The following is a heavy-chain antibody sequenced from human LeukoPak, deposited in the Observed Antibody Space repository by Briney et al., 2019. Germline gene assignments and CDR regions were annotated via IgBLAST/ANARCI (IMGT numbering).Heavy chain of an antibody. CDR2: ITGRGTFT. Sequence: GGSLRLSCAATGFTFNNYSMTWVRQAPGKGLEWVSAITGRGTFTDYADSVKGRFTISRDNSKNTLYLQMNSLRADDTAIYYCAKRSAESSGYFDSWGQGTLVTVSS. CDR3: AKRSAESSGYFDS. V-gene: IGHV3-23*01. CDR1: GFTFNNYS. J-gene: IGHJ4*02. D-gene: IGHD6-19*01.